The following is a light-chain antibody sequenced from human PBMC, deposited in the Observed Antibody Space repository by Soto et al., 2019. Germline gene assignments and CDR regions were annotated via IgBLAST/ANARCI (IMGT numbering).Light chain of an antibody. J-gene: IGLJ3*02. CDR1: SDELGTYQF. Sequence: QSVLSQPASVSGAPGQSITISCTGTSDELGTYQFFSWYQQHPGKAPKLIIYEGSTRPSGVSHRFSGSRSGYTASLTISGLQAEDEADYFCCSYAPSVSVFGGGTKVTVL. V-gene: IGLV2-23*01. CDR3: CSYAPSVSV. CDR2: EGS.